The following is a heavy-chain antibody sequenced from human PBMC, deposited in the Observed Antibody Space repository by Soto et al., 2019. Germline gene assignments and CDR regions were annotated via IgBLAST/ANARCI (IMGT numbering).Heavy chain of an antibody. Sequence: QVQLVQSGAEVKKPGSSVKVSCKASGGTFSSYTISWVRQAPGQGLEWMGRIIPILGIANYAQKFQGRVTITADKSTSTAYMELSSLRSEDTAVYYCVRDGPRITGTKISNYYYYYMDVWGKGTTVTVSS. CDR1: GGTFSSYT. CDR3: VRDGPRITGTKISNYYYYYMDV. D-gene: IGHD1-7*01. CDR2: IIPILGIA. V-gene: IGHV1-69*08. J-gene: IGHJ6*03.